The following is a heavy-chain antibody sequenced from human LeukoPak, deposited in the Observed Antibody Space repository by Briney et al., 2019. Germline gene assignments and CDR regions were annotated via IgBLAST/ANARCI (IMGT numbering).Heavy chain of an antibody. Sequence: GGSLRLSCAASGFTFSTYSMSWVRQAPGKGLEWVSVISDTGATKFYADSVKGRFTISRDNSKNTLYLQMSSLRAEDTAVYYCAKDPKGTRLRMRNYYYYYMDVWGKGTTVTVSS. CDR3: AKDPKGTRLRMRNYYYYYMDV. V-gene: IGHV3-23*01. CDR2: ISDTGATK. CDR1: GFTFSTYS. J-gene: IGHJ6*03. D-gene: IGHD3-10*01.